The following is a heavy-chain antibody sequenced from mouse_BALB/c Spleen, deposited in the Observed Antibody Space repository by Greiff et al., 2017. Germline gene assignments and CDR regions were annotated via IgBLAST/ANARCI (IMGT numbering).Heavy chain of an antibody. CDR2: ISSGGST. V-gene: IGHV5-6-5*01. J-gene: IGHJ2*01. D-gene: IGHD2-14*01. Sequence: EVMLVESGGGLVKPGGSLKLSCAASGFTFSSYAMSWVRQTPEKRLEWVASISSGGSTYYPDSVKGGFTISRDNARYILYLQMSSLRSEDTAMYYCARGDYRYYYFDYWGQGTTLTVSS. CDR3: ARGDYRYYYFDY. CDR1: GFTFSSYA.